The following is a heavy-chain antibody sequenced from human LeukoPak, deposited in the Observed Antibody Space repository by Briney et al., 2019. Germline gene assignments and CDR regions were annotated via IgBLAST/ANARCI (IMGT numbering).Heavy chain of an antibody. CDR3: ARSNPYGSGSYSVDY. V-gene: IGHV4-59*08. J-gene: IGHJ4*02. D-gene: IGHD3-10*01. CDR1: GGSISSYH. CDR2: IYYSGST. Sequence: SETLSLTCTVSGGSISSYHWSWIRQPPGKGLEWIGYIYYSGSTNCNPSLKSRVTISVDTSKNQFSLKLSSVTAADTAVYYCARSNPYGSGSYSVDYWGQGTLVTVSS.